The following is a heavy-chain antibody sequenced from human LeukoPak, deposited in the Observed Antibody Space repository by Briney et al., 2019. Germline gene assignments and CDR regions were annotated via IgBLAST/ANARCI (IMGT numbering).Heavy chain of an antibody. Sequence: PGGSLRLSCVDSGFTFSTSWMSWVRQAPGKGLEWVANIKQDGSEKYYVDSVKGRFTISRDNAKNSLYLQMNSLRAEDTAVYYCARVKGTGTNDYWGQGTLVTVSS. J-gene: IGHJ4*02. CDR1: GFTFSTSW. D-gene: IGHD1/OR15-1a*01. V-gene: IGHV3-7*01. CDR2: IKQDGSEK. CDR3: ARVKGTGTNDY.